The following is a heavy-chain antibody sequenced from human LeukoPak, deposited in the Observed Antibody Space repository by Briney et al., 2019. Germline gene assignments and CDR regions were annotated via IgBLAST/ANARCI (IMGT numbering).Heavy chain of an antibody. CDR2: IWCDGSNK. J-gene: IGHJ4*02. CDR3: AKGGDGYNYFDY. V-gene: IGHV3-33*06. D-gene: IGHD5-24*01. CDR1: GFTFSSYG. Sequence: GGSLRLSCAASGFTFSSYGMHWVRQAPGKGLEWVAVIWCDGSNKYYADSVKGRFTISRDNSKNTLYLQMNSLRAEDTAVYYCAKGGDGYNYFDYWGQGTLVTVSS.